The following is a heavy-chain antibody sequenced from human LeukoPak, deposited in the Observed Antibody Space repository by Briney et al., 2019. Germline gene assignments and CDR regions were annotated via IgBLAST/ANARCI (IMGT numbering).Heavy chain of an antibody. Sequence: GESLKISCKGSGYSFTSYCIGWVRQMPGKGLEWMGIIYPGDSDTRYSPSFQGQVTISADKSISTAYLQWSSLKASDTAMYYCARHHLSLKARGSSSPWFDPWGQGTLVTVSS. CDR1: GYSFTSYC. CDR3: ARHHLSLKARGSSSPWFDP. J-gene: IGHJ5*02. V-gene: IGHV5-51*01. CDR2: IYPGDSDT. D-gene: IGHD6-6*01.